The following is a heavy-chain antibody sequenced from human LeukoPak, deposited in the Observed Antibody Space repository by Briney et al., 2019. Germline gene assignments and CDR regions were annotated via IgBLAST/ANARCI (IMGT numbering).Heavy chain of an antibody. D-gene: IGHD3-3*01. CDR3: ARVRFLERSQYYFDY. CDR1: EFTFNIYW. CDR2: IKQDGSEK. J-gene: IGHJ4*02. V-gene: IGHV3-7*01. Sequence: PGGSLRLSCAASEFTFNIYWMSWVRQAPGKGLEWVANIKQDGSEKYYVDSVEGRFTISRDNAKNSLYLQMNSLRAEDTAVYYCARVRFLERSQYYFDYWDQGTLVTVSS.